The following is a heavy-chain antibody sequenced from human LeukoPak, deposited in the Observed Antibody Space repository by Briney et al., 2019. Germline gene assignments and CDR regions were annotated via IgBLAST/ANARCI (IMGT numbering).Heavy chain of an antibody. CDR3: ARDIIESGYDYGYYYYYMDV. CDR1: GGSISSSSYY. J-gene: IGHJ6*03. D-gene: IGHD5-12*01. V-gene: IGHV4-61*05. Sequence: SETLSLTCTVSGGSISSSSYYWGWIRQPPGKGLEWIGYIYYSGSTNYNPSLKSRVTISVDTSKNQFSLKLSSVTAADTAVYYCARDIIESGYDYGYYYYYMDVWGKGTTVTVSS. CDR2: IYYSGST.